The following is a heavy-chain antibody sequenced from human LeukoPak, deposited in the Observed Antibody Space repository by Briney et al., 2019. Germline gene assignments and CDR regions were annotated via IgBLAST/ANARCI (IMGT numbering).Heavy chain of an antibody. CDR3: AGGAVTYYYHYMDV. V-gene: IGHV3-20*04. D-gene: IGHD4-17*01. CDR1: GFTFDDYG. Sequence: GGSLRLSCVASGFTFDDYGMNWVRQAPGKGLEWVSGINWSGTTSASADSVRGRFTISRDNARNSLYLQMNNVRAEDTALYYCAGGAVTYYYHYMDVWGKGAAVIVSS. CDR2: INWSGTTS. J-gene: IGHJ6*03.